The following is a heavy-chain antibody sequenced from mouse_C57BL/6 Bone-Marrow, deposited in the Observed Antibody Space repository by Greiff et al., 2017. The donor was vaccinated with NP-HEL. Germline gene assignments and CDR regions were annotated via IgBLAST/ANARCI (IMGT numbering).Heavy chain of an antibody. D-gene: IGHD1-1*01. CDR2: IYPGDGDT. J-gene: IGHJ2*01. V-gene: IGHV1-80*01. CDR3: ARGTYYYGSDY. Sequence: QVQLQQSGAELVKPGASVKISCKASGYAFSSYWMNWVKQRPGKGLEWIGQIYPGDGDTNYNGKFKGKATLTADKSSSTAYMQLSSLTSEDSAVYCCARGTYYYGSDYWGQGTTLTVSS. CDR1: GYAFSSYW.